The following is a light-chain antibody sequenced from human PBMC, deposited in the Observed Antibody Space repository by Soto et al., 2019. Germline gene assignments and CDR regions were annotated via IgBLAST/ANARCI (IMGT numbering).Light chain of an antibody. CDR3: CSYAGGTSVV. V-gene: IGLV2-23*01. Sequence: QSVLTQPASVSGSPGQSITISCTGTSSDVGNYKLVSWYQQQPGKAPKLIICEDTERPSGISNRLSGSKSGNTASLTISGLQAEDDGDYYCCSYAGGTSVVFGGGTKLTVL. J-gene: IGLJ2*01. CDR1: SSDVGNYKL. CDR2: EDT.